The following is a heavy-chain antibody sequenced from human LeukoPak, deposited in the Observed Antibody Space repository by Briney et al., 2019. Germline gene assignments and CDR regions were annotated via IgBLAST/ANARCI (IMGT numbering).Heavy chain of an antibody. CDR1: GYSFTNYW. Sequence: GESLRISCKGSGYSFTNYWIGWVRQMPGKGLGYMGIVYTVDSDTKYSPSFQGQVTISVDKSIKTAYLQRTSLKASDTAMYYCARGGSGWYFDYWGHGSLVTVS. D-gene: IGHD6-19*01. V-gene: IGHV5-51*01. CDR2: VYTVDSDT. CDR3: ARGGSGWYFDY. J-gene: IGHJ4*01.